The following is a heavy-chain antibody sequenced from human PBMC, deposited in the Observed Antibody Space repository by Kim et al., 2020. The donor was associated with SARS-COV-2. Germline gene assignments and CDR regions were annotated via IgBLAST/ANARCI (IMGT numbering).Heavy chain of an antibody. CDR3: AKDREDMTSSSYGMDV. CDR1: GFTFSNYA. V-gene: IGHV3-23*01. CDR2: ISSNGGRT. J-gene: IGHJ6*02. D-gene: IGHD6-6*01. Sequence: GGSLRLSCAVSGFTFSNYAMTWVRQAPGKGLEWVSSISSNGGRTYYADSVKGRFTISRDNSKNMLYLQMNSLRTDDTALYYCAKDREDMTSSSYGMDVWGQGTTVTVSS.